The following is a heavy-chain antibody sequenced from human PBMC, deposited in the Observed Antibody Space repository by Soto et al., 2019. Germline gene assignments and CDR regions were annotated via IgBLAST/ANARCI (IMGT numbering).Heavy chain of an antibody. CDR2: ISAYNGNT. CDR3: ARPLTTVTTSDYYYYYGTDV. Sequence: ASVKVSCKASGYTFTSYGISWVRQAPGQGLEWMGWISAYNGNTNYAQKLQGRVTMTTDTSTSTAYMELRSLRSDDTAVYYCARPLTTVTTSDYYYYYGTDVWGQGTTVTVSS. D-gene: IGHD4-17*01. V-gene: IGHV1-18*04. J-gene: IGHJ6*02. CDR1: GYTFTSYG.